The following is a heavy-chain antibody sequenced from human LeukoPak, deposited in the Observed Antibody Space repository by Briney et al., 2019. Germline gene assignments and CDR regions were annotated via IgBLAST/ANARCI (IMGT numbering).Heavy chain of an antibody. D-gene: IGHD3-22*01. J-gene: IGHJ4*02. CDR3: ARDPDAYDSSGY. V-gene: IGHV1-69*05. CDR1: GGTSSSYA. CDR2: IIPIFGTA. Sequence: SVKVSCKASGGTSSSYAISWVRQAPGQGLEWMGRIIPIFGTANYAQKFQGRVTITTDESTSTAYMELSSLRSEDTAVYYCARDPDAYDSSGYWGQGTLVTVSS.